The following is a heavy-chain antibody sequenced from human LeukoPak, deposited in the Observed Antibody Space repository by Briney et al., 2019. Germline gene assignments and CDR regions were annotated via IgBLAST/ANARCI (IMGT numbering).Heavy chain of an antibody. D-gene: IGHD2-2*01. CDR1: GGSISSYY. V-gene: IGHV4-59*08. Sequence: PSETLSLTCTVSGGSISSYYWSWIRQPPGKGLEWIGYIYYSGSTNYNPSLKSRVTISVDTSKNQFSLKLRSVTAADTAVYYCARRGYCSSTSCYSDENWFDPWGQGTLVTVSS. J-gene: IGHJ5*02. CDR2: IYYSGST. CDR3: ARRGYCSSTSCYSDENWFDP.